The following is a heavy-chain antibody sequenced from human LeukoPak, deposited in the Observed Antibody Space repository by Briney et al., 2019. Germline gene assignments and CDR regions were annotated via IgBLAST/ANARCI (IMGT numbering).Heavy chain of an antibody. V-gene: IGHV3-20*04. J-gene: IGHJ3*02. CDR1: GFTFDDYG. Sequence: PVGSLRLSCAASGFTFDDYGMSWVRQAPGKGLEWVSGINWNGGSTGYADSVKGRFTISRDNAKNSLYLQMNSLRAEDTALYYCARDRAPLYYYDSSGYAFDIWGQGTMVTVSS. CDR3: ARDRAPLYYYDSSGYAFDI. D-gene: IGHD3-22*01. CDR2: INWNGGST.